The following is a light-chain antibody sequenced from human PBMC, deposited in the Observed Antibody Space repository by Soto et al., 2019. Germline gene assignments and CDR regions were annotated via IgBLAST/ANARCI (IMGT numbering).Light chain of an antibody. CDR2: DVS. Sequence: QSALTQPPSASGSPGQSLTISCAGTGSDVGAYKYVSWYQQHPGKAPKLIIYDVSDRPAGVSDRFSGSKSGNTASLTISGLQAEDEADYYCTSYTASNTYVFGSGTKVTVL. CDR1: GSDVGAYKY. CDR3: TSYTASNTYV. J-gene: IGLJ1*01. V-gene: IGLV2-14*03.